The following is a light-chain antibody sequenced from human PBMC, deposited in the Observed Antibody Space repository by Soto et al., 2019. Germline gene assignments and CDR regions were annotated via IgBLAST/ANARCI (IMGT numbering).Light chain of an antibody. J-gene: IGKJ1*01. CDR3: QQYGSSPPWT. CDR1: QSVNTKY. CDR2: GVS. V-gene: IGKV3-20*01. Sequence: EIVLTQSPGTLSLSPGERATLSCRASQSVNTKYLAWYQQKPGQAPRLLIYGVSSRATGIPDRFSGSGSGTDFILTIRRVEPEDFAVYYCQQYGSSPPWTFGQGTKVDIK.